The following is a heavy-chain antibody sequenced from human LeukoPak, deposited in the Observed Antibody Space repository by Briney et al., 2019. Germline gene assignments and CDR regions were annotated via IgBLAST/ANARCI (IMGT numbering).Heavy chain of an antibody. D-gene: IGHD3-22*01. J-gene: IGHJ3*02. CDR1: GFTVSIYA. CDR2: ISGSGGTT. Sequence: RPGGSLRLSFAASGFTVSIYAMSWGRQAPGKGLGRGSAISGSGGTTNYADSVKGRFTISRDNSKNTLYLQMNSLRAADTAVYYCAKDVSTMYYYDSTISSDAFHIWGQGTMVTVSS. V-gene: IGHV3-23*01. CDR3: AKDVSTMYYYDSTISSDAFHI.